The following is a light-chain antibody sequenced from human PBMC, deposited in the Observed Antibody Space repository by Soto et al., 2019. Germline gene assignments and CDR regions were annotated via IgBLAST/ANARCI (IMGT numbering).Light chain of an antibody. CDR1: LSLTNNY. V-gene: IGKV3-20*01. CDR2: AAS. CDR3: QQYGSSLPVT. J-gene: IGKJ4*01. Sequence: EIVLTQSPGTLSLSPGERATLSCRASLSLTNNYLAWYQQKPGQAPRLLIYAASSRATGIPDRFSGSGSETDFTLTISRLEPEDFAVYYCQQYGSSLPVTFGGGTKVDIK.